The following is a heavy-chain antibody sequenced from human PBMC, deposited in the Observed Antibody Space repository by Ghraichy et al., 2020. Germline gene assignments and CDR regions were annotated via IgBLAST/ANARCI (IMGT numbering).Heavy chain of an antibody. V-gene: IGHV4-59*01. J-gene: IGHJ4*02. CDR2: IYYSGST. CDR3: ARDPPGYDSSGYSFPGGFDY. CDR1: GGSISSYY. D-gene: IGHD3-22*01. Sequence: SETLSLTCTVSGGSISSYYWSWIRQPPGKGLEWIGYIYYSGSTNYNPSLKSRVTISVDTSKNQFSLKLSSVTAADTAVYYCARDPPGYDSSGYSFPGGFDYWGQGTLVTVSS.